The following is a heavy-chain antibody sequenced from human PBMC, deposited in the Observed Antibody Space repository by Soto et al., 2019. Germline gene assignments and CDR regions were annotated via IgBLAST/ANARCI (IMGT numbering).Heavy chain of an antibody. CDR2: IDPYDTGI. CDR1: GFAFSSEW. V-gene: IGHV3-74*01. J-gene: IGHJ4*02. D-gene: IGHD2-15*01. CDR3: TSDTFGARDS. Sequence: EVQLVESGGGLVQPGGSLRLSCAASGFAFSSEWMHWVRQAPGKGLVWVSRIDPYDTGITYADSVKGRFTISRDNAKNTLYLRMNSLRAEDTAVYYCTSDTFGARDSWGQGTLVTVSS.